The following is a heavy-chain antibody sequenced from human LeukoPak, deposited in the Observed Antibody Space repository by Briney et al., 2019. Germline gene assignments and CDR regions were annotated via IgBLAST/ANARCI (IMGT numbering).Heavy chain of an antibody. CDR1: GFTVSSNY. J-gene: IGHJ3*02. CDR2: IYSGGST. Sequence: GGSLRLSCAASGFTVSSNYMSWVRQAPGKGLEWVSVIYSGGSTYYADSVKGRFTISRDNSKNTLYLQMNSLRAEDTAVYYCARGAGGDADAFDIWGQGTMVTVSS. V-gene: IGHV3-53*01. CDR3: ARGAGGDADAFDI. D-gene: IGHD2-21*02.